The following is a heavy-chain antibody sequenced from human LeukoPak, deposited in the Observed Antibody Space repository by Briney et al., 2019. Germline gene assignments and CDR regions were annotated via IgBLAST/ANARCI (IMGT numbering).Heavy chain of an antibody. D-gene: IGHD5-18*01. J-gene: IGHJ6*02. CDR3: AKEEAWIQPEYGMDV. CDR2: ISGSGGST. V-gene: IGHV3-23*01. Sequence: GGSLRLSCAASGFTFSSYAMSWVRQAPGKGLEWVSAISGSGGSTYYADSVKGRSTISRDNSKHTLYLQMNSLRAEDTAVYYCAKEEAWIQPEYGMDVWGQGTTVTVSS. CDR1: GFTFSSYA.